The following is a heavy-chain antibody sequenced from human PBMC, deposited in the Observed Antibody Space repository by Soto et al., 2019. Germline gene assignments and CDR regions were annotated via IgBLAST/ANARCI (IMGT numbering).Heavy chain of an antibody. Sequence: SWIRKTPGKGLEWVSYISSSGSTIYYADSVKGRFTISRDNAKNSLYLQMNSLRAEDTAVYYCARATYYDFWSGLSNHGMDVWGQGTTVTVSS. CDR3: ARATYYDFWSGLSNHGMDV. CDR2: ISSSGSTI. J-gene: IGHJ6*02. V-gene: IGHV3-11*01. D-gene: IGHD3-3*01.